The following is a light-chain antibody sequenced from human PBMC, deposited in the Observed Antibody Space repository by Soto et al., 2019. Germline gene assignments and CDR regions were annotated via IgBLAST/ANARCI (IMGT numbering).Light chain of an antibody. CDR2: DAS. CDR3: QQRSNWPIT. V-gene: IGKV3-11*01. CDR1: RSISSY. J-gene: IGKJ5*01. Sequence: EVVLTQSPATLSLSPGDSATLSCRASRSISSYLAWYQQKPGQAPSLLIYDASNRPTDIPAWFSGSGSGTYFTLTISSLAPEDLAVYDCQQRSNWPITFGQGTRLESK.